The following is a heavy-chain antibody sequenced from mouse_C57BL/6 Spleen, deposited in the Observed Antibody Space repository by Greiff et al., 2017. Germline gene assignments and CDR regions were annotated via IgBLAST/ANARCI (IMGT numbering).Heavy chain of an antibody. D-gene: IGHD1-1*01. CDR1: GYTFTSYG. Sequence: VQRVESGPELVKPGASVKLSCKASGYTFTSYGINWVKQRPGQGLEWIGWIYPRDGSTNYNEKFKGKAALTVDTSSSTAYMELHSLTSEDSAVFFCARSVITTVEFAYWGQGTLVTVSA. CDR3: ARSVITTVEFAY. V-gene: IGHV1-85*01. J-gene: IGHJ3*01. CDR2: IYPRDGST.